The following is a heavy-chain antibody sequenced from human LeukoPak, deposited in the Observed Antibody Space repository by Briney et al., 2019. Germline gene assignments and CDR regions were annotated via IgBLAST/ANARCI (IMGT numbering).Heavy chain of an antibody. CDR3: ATFTVTGGP. Sequence: GGSLRLSCAASGFTFSNYNMNWVRQAPGKGLEWVSSITSSSTYIYYADSVKGRFTISRDNSKNTLYLQMNSLRAEDTAVYYCATFTVTGGPWGQGTLVTVSS. CDR2: ITSSSTYI. V-gene: IGHV3-21*01. D-gene: IGHD4-17*01. J-gene: IGHJ5*02. CDR1: GFTFSNYN.